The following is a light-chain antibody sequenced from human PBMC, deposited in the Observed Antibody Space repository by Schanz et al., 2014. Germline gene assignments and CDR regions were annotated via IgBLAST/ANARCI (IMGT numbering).Light chain of an antibody. J-gene: IGLJ2*01. CDR3: SSYAGSSTVV. V-gene: IGLV2-23*02. CDR2: DVR. Sequence: QSALTQPASVSGSPGQSITISCTGTSSDVGGYNFVSWFQQHPAKAPKLMIYDVRYRPSGVSNRFSGSKSGNTASLTISGLQAEDEAHYYCSSYAGSSTVVFGGGTKLTVL. CDR1: SSDVGGYNF.